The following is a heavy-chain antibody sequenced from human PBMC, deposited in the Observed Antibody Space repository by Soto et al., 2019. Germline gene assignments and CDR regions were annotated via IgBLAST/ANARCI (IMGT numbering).Heavy chain of an antibody. J-gene: IGHJ6*03. CDR3: AREGGLYYWNDDNRYYYYYMDV. CDR1: GYTFTSYG. Sequence: ASVKVSCKASGYTFTSYGISWVRQAPGQGLEWMGWISAYNGNTNYAQKLQGRVTMTTDTSTSTAYMELRSLRSDDTAVYYCAREGGLYYWNDDNRYYYYYMDVWGKGTTVTVSS. D-gene: IGHD1-20*01. CDR2: ISAYNGNT. V-gene: IGHV1-18*01.